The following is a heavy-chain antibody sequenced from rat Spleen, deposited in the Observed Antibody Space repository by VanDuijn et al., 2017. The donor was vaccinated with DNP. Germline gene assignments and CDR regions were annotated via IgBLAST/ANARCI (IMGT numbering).Heavy chain of an antibody. Sequence: EVQLVESGGGLVQPGRSLKLSCAASGFTFSDYAMAWIRQVPGKGLEWLASITSSGGSTDYPDSVKGRFTISRDNAENTVYLQMNSLRSEDSATYYCANYNYYDGTYWGQGVMVTVSS. CDR3: ANYNYYDGTY. J-gene: IGHJ2*01. D-gene: IGHD1-12*02. CDR2: ITSSGGST. CDR1: GFTFSDYA. V-gene: IGHV5S23*01.